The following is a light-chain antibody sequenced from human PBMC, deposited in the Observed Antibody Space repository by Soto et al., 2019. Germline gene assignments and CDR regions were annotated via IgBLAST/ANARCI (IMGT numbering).Light chain of an antibody. CDR3: QQYNNYST. CDR2: GAS. Sequence: EIVLTQSPGTLSLSPGERATLSWRASQTVMSSSLACFQPKPGKAPRLLIYGASTRATGIPARLSVSGSGTDFTLPIRSLQPDDFATYYCQQYNNYSTFGQGTRLEI. V-gene: IGKV3-20*01. J-gene: IGKJ5*01. CDR1: QTVMSSS.